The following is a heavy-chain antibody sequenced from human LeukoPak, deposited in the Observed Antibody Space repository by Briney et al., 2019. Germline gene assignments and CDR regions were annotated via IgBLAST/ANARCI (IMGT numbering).Heavy chain of an antibody. Sequence: PSETLSLTCSVSGGSISRYHWSWIRQPPGKGLEWIAYIYYSGSTNYNPSLKSRVTISLDTSKNQFSLKLSSVTTADTAVYYCARMPDILTGLDSWGQGTLVTVSS. CDR1: GGSISRYH. CDR2: IYYSGST. D-gene: IGHD3-9*01. V-gene: IGHV4-59*01. J-gene: IGHJ4*02. CDR3: ARMPDILTGLDS.